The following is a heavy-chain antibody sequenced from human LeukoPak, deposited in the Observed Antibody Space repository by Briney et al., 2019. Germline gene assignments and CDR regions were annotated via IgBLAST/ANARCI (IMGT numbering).Heavy chain of an antibody. CDR3: ARDRIAAAGTRGWYFDL. J-gene: IGHJ2*01. D-gene: IGHD6-13*01. CDR1: GGSISSSSYY. Sequence: SETLSLTCTVSGGSISSSSYYWSWIRQPAGKGLEWIGRIYTSGSTNYNPSLKSRVTISVDTSKNQFSLKLSSVTAADTAVYYCARDRIAAAGTRGWYFDLWGRGTLVTVSS. V-gene: IGHV4-61*02. CDR2: IYTSGST.